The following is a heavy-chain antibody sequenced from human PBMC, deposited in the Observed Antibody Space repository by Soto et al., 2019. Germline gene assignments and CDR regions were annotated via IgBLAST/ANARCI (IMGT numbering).Heavy chain of an antibody. CDR3: AKFLHSGYDSEY. CDR2: IQSDGCCP. CDR1: GFSFSEYW. J-gene: IGHJ4*02. V-gene: IGHV3-74*01. D-gene: IGHD5-12*01. Sequence: EVHLVESGGGVVQPGGSLRLSCAASGFSFSEYWMHWVRQAPGKGLEWVSRIQSDGCCPSYADSVKGRFTISRDNAKNTLYLQMNSLRAEDTAVYFFAKFLHSGYDSEYWGQGTLVTVSS.